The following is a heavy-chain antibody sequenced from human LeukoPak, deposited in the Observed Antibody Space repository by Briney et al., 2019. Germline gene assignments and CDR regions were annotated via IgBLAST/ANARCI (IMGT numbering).Heavy chain of an antibody. V-gene: IGHV3-15*01. CDR1: GFTFSDYY. D-gene: IGHD2-15*01. CDR2: IKSKTDGGTT. Sequence: GGSLRLSCAASGFTFSDYYMSWIRQAPGKGLEWVGRIKSKTDGGTTDYAAPVKGRFTISRDDSKNTLYLQMNSLKTEDTAVYYCTTDLQGYCSGGSCYSDPPIRYDYWGQGTLVTVSS. CDR3: TTDLQGYCSGGSCYSDPPIRYDY. J-gene: IGHJ4*02.